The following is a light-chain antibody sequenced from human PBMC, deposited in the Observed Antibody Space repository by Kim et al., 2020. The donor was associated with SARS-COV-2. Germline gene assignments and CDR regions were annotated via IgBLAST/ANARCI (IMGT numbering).Light chain of an antibody. V-gene: IGKV3-20*01. CDR3: QQYSSSPAT. CDR2: GAS. J-gene: IGKJ1*01. CDR1: QSVGNNY. Sequence: PGQRPPLSCRASQSVGNNYFALSQQNPGTAPRLLIYGASSRATGIPDRFSGSGSGTDFTLTITRLEPEDFAVYYCQQYSSSPATFGQGTKVDIK.